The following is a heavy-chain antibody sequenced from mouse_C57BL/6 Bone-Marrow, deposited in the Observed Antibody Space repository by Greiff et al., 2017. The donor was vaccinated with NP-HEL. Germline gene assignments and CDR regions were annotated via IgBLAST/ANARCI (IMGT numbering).Heavy chain of an antibody. CDR1: GYTFTSYG. Sequence: VQLQQSGAELARPGASVKLSCKASGYTFTSYGISWVKQRTGQGLEWIGEIYPRSGNNYYNEKFKGKATLTADKSSSTAYMKLRSLTSEDSAVYVCEGFPYWYFDVWGTGTTVTVSS. CDR2: IYPRSGNN. CDR3: EGFPYWYFDV. V-gene: IGHV1-81*01. J-gene: IGHJ1*03.